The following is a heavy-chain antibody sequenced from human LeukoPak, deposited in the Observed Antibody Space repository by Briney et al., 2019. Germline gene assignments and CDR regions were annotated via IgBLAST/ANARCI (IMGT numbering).Heavy chain of an antibody. D-gene: IGHD1-26*01. CDR2: IYYSGST. Sequence: PSETLSLTCAVYGGSFSGYYWSWIRQPPGKGLEWIGSIYYSGSTYYNPSLKSRVTISVDTSKNQFSLKLSSVTAADTAVYYCARDNFGGIVGATPFDYWGQGTLVTVSS. J-gene: IGHJ4*02. CDR3: ARDNFGGIVGATPFDY. V-gene: IGHV4-34*01. CDR1: GGSFSGYY.